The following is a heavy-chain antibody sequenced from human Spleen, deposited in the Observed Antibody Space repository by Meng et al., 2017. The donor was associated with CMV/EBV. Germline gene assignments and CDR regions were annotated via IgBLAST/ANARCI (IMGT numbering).Heavy chain of an antibody. J-gene: IGHJ4*02. D-gene: IGHD6-19*01. CDR3: VREDSSGWSYFDY. V-gene: IGHV1-2*02. CDR1: GYTFTSYY. Sequence: KATGYTFTSYYIQWVRQAPGQGLEWMGWINPNGGATIYAQNFQGRVSMTRDTSISTAYMELSGLRFDDTAVYYCVREDSSGWSYFDYWGQGTLVTVSS. CDR2: INPNGGAT.